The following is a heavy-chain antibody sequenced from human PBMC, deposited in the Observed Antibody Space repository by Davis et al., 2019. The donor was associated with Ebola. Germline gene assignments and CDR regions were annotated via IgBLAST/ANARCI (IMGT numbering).Heavy chain of an antibody. CDR1: GFTFRSYE. J-gene: IGHJ4*02. V-gene: IGHV3-48*03. Sequence: GGSLRLSCAASGFTFRSYEMNWVRQAPGKGLEWISYISHSGTTIYYADSVKGRFTISRDNAENSLYLEMNSLRAEDTAVYYCAREADSGGFRFDYWGRGILVTVSS. D-gene: IGHD5-12*01. CDR2: ISHSGTTI. CDR3: AREADSGGFRFDY.